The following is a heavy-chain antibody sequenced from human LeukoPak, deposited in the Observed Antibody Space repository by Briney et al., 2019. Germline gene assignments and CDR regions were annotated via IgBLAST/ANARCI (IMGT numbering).Heavy chain of an antibody. Sequence: PGGSLRLSCAASGFTFDDYAMHWVRQAPGKGLEWVSGISWNSGSIGYADSVKGRFTISRDNAKNSLYLQMNSLRAEDTAVYYCAREQSPIDYWGQGTLVTVSS. J-gene: IGHJ4*02. D-gene: IGHD1-26*01. CDR3: AREQSPIDY. CDR2: ISWNSGSI. CDR1: GFTFDDYA. V-gene: IGHV3-9*01.